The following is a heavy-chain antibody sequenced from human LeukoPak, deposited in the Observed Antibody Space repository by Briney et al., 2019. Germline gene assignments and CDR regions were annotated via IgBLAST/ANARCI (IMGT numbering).Heavy chain of an antibody. CDR3: ARNKPSDFGFRPTPIGYFDL. CDR2: IFYSGST. D-gene: IGHD1/OR15-1a*01. Sequence: SETLSLTCTVSGGSIGSYYWSWIRQPPGKGLEWIGYIFYSGSTNHSPSLKSRVTISLDTSKNQFSLKLTSVTAADTAVYYCARNKPSDFGFRPTPIGYFDLWGRGTLVTVSS. CDR1: GGSIGSYY. J-gene: IGHJ2*01. V-gene: IGHV4-59*01.